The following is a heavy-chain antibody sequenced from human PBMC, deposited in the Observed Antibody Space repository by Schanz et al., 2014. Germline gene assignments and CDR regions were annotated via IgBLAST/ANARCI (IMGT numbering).Heavy chain of an antibody. CDR1: GFTFSDFY. CDR3: ASMSDSGSFDS. V-gene: IGHV3-11*06. Sequence: QVQLVDSGGGLVKPGGSLRLSCAASGFTFSDFYMTWIRQAPGKGLEWVSYISGESYYITYADSVKGRFTISRDNAKNSLYLQMNSLRAEDTAVYYWASMSDSGSFDSWGQGTLVTVSS. CDR2: ISGESYYI. D-gene: IGHD1-26*01. J-gene: IGHJ4*02.